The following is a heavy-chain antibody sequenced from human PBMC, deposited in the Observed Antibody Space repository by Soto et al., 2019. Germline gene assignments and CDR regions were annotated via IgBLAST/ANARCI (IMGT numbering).Heavy chain of an antibody. CDR2: ISSSSSTK. Sequence: EVQVVESGGGLVQPGGSLRLSCAASGFTFSSYSMNWVRQAPGKGLEWVSSISSSSSTKFYAASVKGRFTSSRDNARRSLDMEMNSLRDEDTAMYYCERDIDGGGQGTLVTVSS. CDR3: ERDIDG. V-gene: IGHV3-48*02. CDR1: GFTFSSYS. J-gene: IGHJ4*02. D-gene: IGHD2-15*01.